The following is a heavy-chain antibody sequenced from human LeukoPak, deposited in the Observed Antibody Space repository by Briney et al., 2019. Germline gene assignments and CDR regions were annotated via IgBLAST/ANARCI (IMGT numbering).Heavy chain of an antibody. Sequence: GGSVRVSCAASGFTFSSYAMKWVRQVPGKGLEWVSAISGSGGSTYYADSVKGRFTISRDNSKNTLYLQMNSLRAEDTAVYYCAREVGGWYLNYFDYWGQGTLVTVSS. CDR1: GFTFSSYA. CDR2: ISGSGGST. CDR3: AREVGGWYLNYFDY. V-gene: IGHV3-23*01. J-gene: IGHJ4*02. D-gene: IGHD6-19*01.